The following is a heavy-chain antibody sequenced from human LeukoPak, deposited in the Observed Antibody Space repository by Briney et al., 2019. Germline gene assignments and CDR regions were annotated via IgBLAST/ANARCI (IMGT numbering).Heavy chain of an antibody. J-gene: IGHJ4*02. V-gene: IGHV3-23*01. CDR3: ARPYCRSTSCYENYDY. CDR1: GFTFSSYA. Sequence: PGGSLRLSCAASGFTFSSYAMSWVRQAPGKGLEWVSSISGSGGSTYYADSVKGRFTISRDNSKNTLYLQMNSLRAEGTAVYYCARPYCRSTSCYENYDYRGQGTLVTVSS. CDR2: ISGSGGST. D-gene: IGHD2-2*01.